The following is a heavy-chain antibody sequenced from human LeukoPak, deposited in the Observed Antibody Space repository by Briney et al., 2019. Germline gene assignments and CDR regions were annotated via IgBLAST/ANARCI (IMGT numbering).Heavy chain of an antibody. J-gene: IGHJ4*02. Sequence: PSETLSLTCTVSGGSVSSGSYYWSWIRQPPGKGLEWIGEINHSGSTNYNPSLKSRVTISVDTSKNQFSLKLSSVTAADTAVYYCARGAKYYYDSPLDYWGQGTLVTVSS. CDR2: INHSGST. V-gene: IGHV4-39*07. D-gene: IGHD3-22*01. CDR1: GGSVSSGSYY. CDR3: ARGAKYYYDSPLDY.